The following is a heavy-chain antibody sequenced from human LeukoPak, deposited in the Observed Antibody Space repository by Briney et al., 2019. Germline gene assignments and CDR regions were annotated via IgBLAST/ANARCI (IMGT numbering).Heavy chain of an antibody. Sequence: PGGSLRLSCTASGFTLRAFNMNWVRQAPGKGLEWVSHISPRSDIISYADSVKGRFTISRDNAKNSLYLHMNSLRADDMAVYYCVIDNDWAFDYWGQGTLVPVSS. D-gene: IGHD3-9*01. J-gene: IGHJ4*02. CDR3: VIDNDWAFDY. V-gene: IGHV3-48*01. CDR1: GFTLRAFN. CDR2: ISPRSDII.